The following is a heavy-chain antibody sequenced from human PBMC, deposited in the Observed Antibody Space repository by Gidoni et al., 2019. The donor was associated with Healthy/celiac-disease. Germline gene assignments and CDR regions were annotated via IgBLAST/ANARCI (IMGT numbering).Heavy chain of an antibody. J-gene: IGHJ4*02. D-gene: IGHD2-2*01. CDR1: GFTFSSYC. V-gene: IGHV3-30*18. CDR2: ISYDGSNK. Sequence: QVQLVESGGGVVQPGRSLRLSCAASGFTFSSYCMHWVRQAPGKGLEWVAVISYDGSNKYYADSVKGRFTISRDNSKNTLYLQMNSLRAEDTAVYYCAKDLGYCSSTSCWGFDYWGQGTLVTVSS. CDR3: AKDLGYCSSTSCWGFDY.